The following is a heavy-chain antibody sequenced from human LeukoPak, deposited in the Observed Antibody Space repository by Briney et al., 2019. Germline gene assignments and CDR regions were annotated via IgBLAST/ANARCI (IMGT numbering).Heavy chain of an antibody. CDR3: ASLGTRGGWFLDY. V-gene: IGHV1-46*01. J-gene: IGHJ4*02. CDR2: INPSGGST. D-gene: IGHD6-19*01. Sequence: ASVKVFCKASGYTFTSYYMHWVRQAPGQGLEWMGIINPSGGSTSYAQKFQGRVTMTRDTSTSTVYMELSSLRSEDTAVYYCASLGTRGGWFLDYWGQGTLVTVSS. CDR1: GYTFTSYY.